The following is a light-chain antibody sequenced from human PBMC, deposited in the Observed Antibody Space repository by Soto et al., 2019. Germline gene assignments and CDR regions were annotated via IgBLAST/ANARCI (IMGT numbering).Light chain of an antibody. CDR2: KAT. CDR3: LQDYNYPWT. V-gene: IGKV1-5*03. CDR1: QSISSW. Sequence: DIQMTQSPSTLSASVGDRVTITCRASQSISSWLAWYQQKPGEAPKTLIYKATSLQSGVPSRFSGSGSGTDFTLTISSLRPEDFATYYCLQDYNYPWTFGQGTKVDIK. J-gene: IGKJ1*01.